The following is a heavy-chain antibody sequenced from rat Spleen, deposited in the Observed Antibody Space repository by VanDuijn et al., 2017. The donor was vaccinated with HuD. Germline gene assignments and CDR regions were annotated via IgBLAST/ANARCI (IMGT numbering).Heavy chain of an antibody. Sequence: EVQLQESGPGLVKPSQSLSLTCSVTGYSITSTFRWNWIRKFPGNKLEWMGYISSAGSTNYNPSLKSRISITRDTSKNQFFLQVNSVTTEDTATYYCARQRTLYYFDHWGQGVMVTVSS. CDR1: GYSITSTFR. V-gene: IGHV3-3*01. CDR2: ISSAGST. D-gene: IGHD3-1*01. J-gene: IGHJ2*01. CDR3: ARQRTLYYFDH.